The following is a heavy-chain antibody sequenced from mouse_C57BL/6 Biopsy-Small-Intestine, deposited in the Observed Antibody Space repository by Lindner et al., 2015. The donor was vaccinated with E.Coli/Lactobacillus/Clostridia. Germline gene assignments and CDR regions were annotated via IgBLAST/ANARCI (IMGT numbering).Heavy chain of an antibody. J-gene: IGHJ3*01. D-gene: IGHD4-1*01. V-gene: IGHV14-2*01. CDR1: GFNIKDYY. Sequence: VQLQESGAELVKPGASVKLSCTASGFNIKDYYIHWVKQRTEQGLEWIGRIDPEDGETKYAPKFQGKTTITTDTSSNTVYLQLSSLTSEDTAVYYCTRDVGRGFAYWGQGTLVTVSA. CDR3: TRDVGRGFAY. CDR2: IDPEDGET.